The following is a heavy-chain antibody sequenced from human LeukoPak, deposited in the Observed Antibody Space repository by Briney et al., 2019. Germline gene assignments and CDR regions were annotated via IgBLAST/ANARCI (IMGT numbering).Heavy chain of an antibody. J-gene: IGHJ4*02. V-gene: IGHV3-21*01. CDR3: ARVNDYGDYVIDY. CDR2: ISSSSSYI. CDR1: GFTFSSYS. Sequence: GGSLRLSCAASGFTFSSYSMNWVRQAPGKGLEWGSSISSSSSYIYYADSVKGRFTISRDNAKNSLYLQMNSLRAEDTAVYYCARVNDYGDYVIDYWGQGTLVTVSS. D-gene: IGHD4-17*01.